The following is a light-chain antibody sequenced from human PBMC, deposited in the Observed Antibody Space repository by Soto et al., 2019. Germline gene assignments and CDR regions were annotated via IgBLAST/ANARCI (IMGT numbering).Light chain of an antibody. CDR2: GAS. J-gene: IGKJ2*01. Sequence: ESMLTQSPGTLSLSPGEKATLSCRASRSVSTRYLAWYHQKPGQAPRLLIYGASIRATGIPDRFSGSGSGTDFTLTISRLEPEDFAVYYCHQFGSSPPAFTFGQGTKLEI. CDR1: RSVSTRY. CDR3: HQFGSSPPAFT. V-gene: IGKV3-20*01.